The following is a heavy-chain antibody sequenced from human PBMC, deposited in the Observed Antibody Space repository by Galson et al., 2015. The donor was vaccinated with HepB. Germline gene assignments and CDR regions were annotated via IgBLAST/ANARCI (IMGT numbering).Heavy chain of an antibody. CDR2: IYPDDSDT. J-gene: IGHJ4*02. CDR1: GYSFTNYW. V-gene: IGHV5-51*01. D-gene: IGHD2-15*01. CDR3: ARQIGFCSGGSCHKDS. Sequence: QSGAEVKKPGESLKISCKGSGYSFTNYWIGWVRQMPGKGLEWMGIIYPDDSDTKYSPSFQGQVTISADKSISTAYLQWGSLKASDTAMYFCARQIGFCSGGSCHKDSWGQGTLVTVSS.